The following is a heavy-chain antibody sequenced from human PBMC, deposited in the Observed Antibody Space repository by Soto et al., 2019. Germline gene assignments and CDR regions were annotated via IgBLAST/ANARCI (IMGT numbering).Heavy chain of an antibody. CDR1: GGSFSGYY. J-gene: IGHJ5*02. CDR3: ARGGKWWLRKERGYNWFDP. CDR2: INHSGST. Sequence: QVQLQQWGAGLLKPSETLSLTCAVYGGSFSGYYWSWIRQPPGKGLEWIGEINHSGSTNYNPSLKSRGTISVGTSKNQFSLKLSSVTAADTAVYYCARGGKWWLRKERGYNWFDPWGQGTLVTVSS. D-gene: IGHD5-12*01. V-gene: IGHV4-34*01.